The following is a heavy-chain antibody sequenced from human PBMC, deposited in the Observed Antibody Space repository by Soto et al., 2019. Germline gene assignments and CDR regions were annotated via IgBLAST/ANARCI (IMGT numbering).Heavy chain of an antibody. Sequence: GASVKVSCKASGYTFTGYYMHWVRQAPGQGLEWMGWINPNSGGTNYAQKFQGWVTMTRDTSISTAYMELSRLRSDDAAVDYCAIQCGGDCYSGSTDYYYYGMDVWGQGTTVTVSS. CDR3: AIQCGGDCYSGSTDYYYYGMDV. D-gene: IGHD2-21*02. CDR2: INPNSGGT. J-gene: IGHJ6*02. CDR1: GYTFTGYY. V-gene: IGHV1-2*04.